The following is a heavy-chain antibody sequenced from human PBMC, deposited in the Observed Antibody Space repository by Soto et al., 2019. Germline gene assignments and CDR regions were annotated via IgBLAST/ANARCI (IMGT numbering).Heavy chain of an antibody. CDR2: ISWNSGSI. CDR3: AKVVYGDYDYYGMDV. Sequence: PGGSLRLSCAASGFTFSSHWMSWVRQAPGKGLEWVSGISWNSGSIGYADSVKGRFTISRDNAKNSLYLQMNSLRAEDTALYYCAKVVYGDYDYYGMDVWGQGTTVTVSS. V-gene: IGHV3-9*01. D-gene: IGHD4-17*01. CDR1: GFTFSSHW. J-gene: IGHJ6*02.